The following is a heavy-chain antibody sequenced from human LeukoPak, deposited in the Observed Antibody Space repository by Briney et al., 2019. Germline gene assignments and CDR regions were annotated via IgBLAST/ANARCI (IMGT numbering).Heavy chain of an antibody. CDR3: ERTSIAAAALPKT. Sequence: SETLSLTCTVSGGSISSSSYYWGWIRQPPGKGLEWIGSIYYSGSTYYNPSLKSRVTISVDTSKNQFSLKLSSVTAADTAVYYCERTSIAAAALPKTWGQGTLVTVSS. CDR2: IYYSGST. CDR1: GGSISSSSYY. D-gene: IGHD6-13*01. J-gene: IGHJ5*02. V-gene: IGHV4-39*07.